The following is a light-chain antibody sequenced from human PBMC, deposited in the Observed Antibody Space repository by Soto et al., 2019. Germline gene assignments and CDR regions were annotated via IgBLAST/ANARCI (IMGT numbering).Light chain of an antibody. CDR1: SSNIGAGYD. CDR2: GNS. CDR3: QSYDSSLSGSWV. J-gene: IGLJ1*01. Sequence: QSVLTHPPSVSGAPGQRVTISCTGSSSNIGAGYDVHWYQQLPGTAPKLLIYGNSNRPSGVPDRFSGSKSGTSASLAITGLQAEDEADYYCQSYDSSLSGSWVFGTGTKVTVL. V-gene: IGLV1-40*01.